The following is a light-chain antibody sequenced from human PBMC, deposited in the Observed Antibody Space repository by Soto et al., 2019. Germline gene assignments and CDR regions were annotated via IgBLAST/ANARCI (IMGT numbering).Light chain of an antibody. V-gene: IGKV3-11*01. CDR3: QQRSTWPQIT. J-gene: IGKJ5*01. Sequence: EIVLTQSPATLSLSSGERATLSCRASQSVCTYIARYQQKPSQAPRFLIYDASNRANGIPARFSGSGSRTDFSLTISSLGPEAFAVSYCQQRSTWPQITFGQGTRLEIQ. CDR2: DAS. CDR1: QSVCTY.